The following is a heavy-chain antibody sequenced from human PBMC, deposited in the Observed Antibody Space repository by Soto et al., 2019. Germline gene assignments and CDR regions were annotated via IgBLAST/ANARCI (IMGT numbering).Heavy chain of an antibody. CDR3: AGGRGIQLWLGWFDP. J-gene: IGHJ5*02. Sequence: ASVKVSCKASGYTFTGYYMHWVRQAPGQGLEWMGWINPNSGGTNYAQKFQGRVTMTRDTSISTAYMELSRLRSDDTAVYYCAGGRGIQLWLGWFDPWGQGTLVTVSS. V-gene: IGHV1-2*02. CDR2: INPNSGGT. D-gene: IGHD5-18*01. CDR1: GYTFTGYY.